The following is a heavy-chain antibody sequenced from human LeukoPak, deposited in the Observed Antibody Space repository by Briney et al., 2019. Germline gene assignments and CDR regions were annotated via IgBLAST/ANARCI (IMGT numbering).Heavy chain of an antibody. D-gene: IGHD3-10*01. CDR3: AKDRSSRYYGSGSYLDY. CDR2: IRYDGSNK. J-gene: IGHJ4*02. CDR1: GFTFSSYS. V-gene: IGHV3-30*02. Sequence: GGSLRLSCAASGFTFSSYSMSWVRQAPGKGLEWVAFIRYDGSNKYYADSVKGRFTISRDNSKNTLYLQMNSLRAEDTAVYYCAKDRSSRYYGSGSYLDYWGQGTLVTVSS.